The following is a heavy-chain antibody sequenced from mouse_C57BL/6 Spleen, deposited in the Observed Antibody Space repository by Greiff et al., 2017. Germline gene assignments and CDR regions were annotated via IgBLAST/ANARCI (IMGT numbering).Heavy chain of an antibody. CDR1: GYSITSGYY. D-gene: IGHD2-12*01. J-gene: IGHJ3*01. V-gene: IGHV3-6*01. CDR2: ISYDGSN. Sequence: ESGPGLVKPSQSLSLTCSVTGYSITSGYYWNWIRQFPGNKLEWMGYISYDGSNNYNPSLKNRISITRDTSKNQFFLKLNSVTTEDTATYYCARDFTRFAYWGQGTLVTVSA. CDR3: ARDFTRFAY.